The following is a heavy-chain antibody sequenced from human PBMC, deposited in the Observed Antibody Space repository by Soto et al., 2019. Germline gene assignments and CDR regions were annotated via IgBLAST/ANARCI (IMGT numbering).Heavy chain of an antibody. CDR3: ARGHEYGGNSDAFDI. CDR2: ILPVFGTA. Sequence: QVHLVQSGAEVKKPGSSVKVSCKASGGTFSTSSINWLRQAPGQRPEWMGNILPVFGTADYAQKFRDRVTLPADQSTNTAYRERRSLFSEDAAVYYCARGHEYGGNSDAFDIWGQGTVVTVSS. J-gene: IGHJ3*02. D-gene: IGHD4-17*01. V-gene: IGHV1-69*15. CDR1: GGTFSTSS.